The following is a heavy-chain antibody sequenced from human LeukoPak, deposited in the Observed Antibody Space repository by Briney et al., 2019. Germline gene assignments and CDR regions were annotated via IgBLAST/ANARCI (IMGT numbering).Heavy chain of an antibody. CDR2: ISRSGSTK. CDR1: GFTFSSYE. CDR3: ATERDILTGYSYYYYYYMDV. D-gene: IGHD3-9*01. J-gene: IGHJ6*03. Sequence: GGSLRLSCAASGFTFSSYEMNWVRQAPGKGLEWVSSISRSGSTKYYADSVKGRFTISRDNSKNTLYLQMNSLRAEDTAVYYCATERDILTGYSYYYYYYMDVWGKGTTVTVSS. V-gene: IGHV3-48*03.